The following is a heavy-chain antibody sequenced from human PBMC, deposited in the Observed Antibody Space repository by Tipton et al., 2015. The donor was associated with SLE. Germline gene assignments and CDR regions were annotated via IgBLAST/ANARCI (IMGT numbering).Heavy chain of an antibody. D-gene: IGHD3-10*01. CDR1: GFTFDGHA. Sequence: SLRLSCAASGFTFDGHAMHWVRQAPGKGLGWIAGITWNSVGWGYMDSVKGRFTISRDNAKNSLYLQMNSLRSEDTALYYCARGGFYPGSGNKYYFDSWGQGTLVTVSS. J-gene: IGHJ4*02. V-gene: IGHV3-9*01. CDR2: ITWNSVGW. CDR3: ARGGFYPGSGNKYYFDS.